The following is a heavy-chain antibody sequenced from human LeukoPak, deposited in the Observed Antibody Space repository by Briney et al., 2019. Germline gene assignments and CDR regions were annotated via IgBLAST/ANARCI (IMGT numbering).Heavy chain of an antibody. CDR1: GFTFSSYA. CDR2: ISYDESNK. CDR3: SKAPLETCTGAVCYYLDV. D-gene: IGHD2-8*02. Sequence: PGRSLRLSCAASGFTFSSYAMHWVRQAPGKGLEWVAVISYDESNKYYADSVKGRFTISRDNSKNTLYLQMNSLRADDTAVYYCSKAPLETCTGAVCYYLDVWGKGTTVIVSS. J-gene: IGHJ6*03. V-gene: IGHV3-30*04.